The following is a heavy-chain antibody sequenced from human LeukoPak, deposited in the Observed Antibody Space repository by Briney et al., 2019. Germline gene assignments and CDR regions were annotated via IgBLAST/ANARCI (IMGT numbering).Heavy chain of an antibody. CDR1: GFTFSSYS. J-gene: IGHJ3*02. CDR3: ARGPTSVGAFDI. D-gene: IGHD5-12*01. Sequence: GGSLRLSCAASGFTFSSYSMNWVRQAPGKGLEWVSPISSSSSYIYYADSVKGRFIISRDNAKNSLYLQMNSLRAEDTAVYYCARGPTSVGAFDIWGQGTMVTVSS. CDR2: ISSSSSYI. V-gene: IGHV3-21*01.